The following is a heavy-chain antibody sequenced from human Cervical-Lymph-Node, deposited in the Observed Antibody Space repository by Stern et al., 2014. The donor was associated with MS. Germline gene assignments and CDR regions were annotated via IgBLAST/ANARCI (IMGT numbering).Heavy chain of an antibody. CDR2: IIPILGPA. V-gene: IGHV1-69*01. CDR3: ARDSSGFPYHFDY. J-gene: IGHJ4*02. Sequence: VQLVESGAEVKKTGSSVKVSCKASGGTFSRNAINWVRQAPGQGLEWMGGIIPILGPAKYAQKFQGRVTITADESTSTAYMELSSLTSDDTAVYYCARDSSGFPYHFDYWGQGTLVTVSS. CDR1: GGTFSRNA. D-gene: IGHD3-22*01.